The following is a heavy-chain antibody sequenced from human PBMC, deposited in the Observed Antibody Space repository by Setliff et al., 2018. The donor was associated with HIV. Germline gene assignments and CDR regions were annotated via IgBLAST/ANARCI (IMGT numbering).Heavy chain of an antibody. CDR2: IYPGDSDT. Sequence: GESLKISCKGSGYSFTDYWIGWVRQMPGKGREWMGIIYPGDSDTRYSPSFQGQVTFSADKSISTAYLQWRSLKASDTAMYYCARSSRRYSNSGAPDYWGQGTLVTVSS. CDR1: GYSFTDYW. V-gene: IGHV5-51*01. CDR3: ARSSRRYSNSGAPDY. J-gene: IGHJ4*02. D-gene: IGHD4-4*01.